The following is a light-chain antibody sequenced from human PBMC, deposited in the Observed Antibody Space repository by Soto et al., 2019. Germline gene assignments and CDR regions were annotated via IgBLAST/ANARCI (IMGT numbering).Light chain of an antibody. CDR2: DAS. CDR3: PHYRDSLT. Sequence: EIVMTQAPATLSMYQGERVTLSCRASEGVGLKLAWYQLKPGLPPRLLFYDASTRATGLPARFSGSGAGTEFTLSISSLQSEDFATYYCPHYRDSLTFGQGTKVDIK. CDR1: EGVGLK. V-gene: IGKV3-15*01. J-gene: IGKJ1*01.